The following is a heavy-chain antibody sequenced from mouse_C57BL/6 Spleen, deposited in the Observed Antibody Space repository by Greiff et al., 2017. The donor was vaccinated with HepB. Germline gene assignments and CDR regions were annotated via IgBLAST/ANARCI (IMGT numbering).Heavy chain of an antibody. CDR2: IYPGGGYT. V-gene: IGHV1-63*01. D-gene: IGHD1-1*01. J-gene: IGHJ2*01. CDR3: ARQTVVAPYFDY. CDR1: GYTFTNYW. Sequence: QVHVKQSGAELVRPGTSVKMSCKASGYTFTNYWIGWAKQRPGHGLEWIGDIYPGGGYTNYNEKFKGKATLTADKSSSTAYMQFSSLTSEDSAIYYCARQTVVAPYFDYWGQGTTLTVSS.